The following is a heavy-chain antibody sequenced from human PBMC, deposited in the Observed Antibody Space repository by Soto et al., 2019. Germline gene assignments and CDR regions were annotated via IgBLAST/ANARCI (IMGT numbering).Heavy chain of an antibody. CDR1: GDSISRYY. V-gene: IGHV4-59*01. D-gene: IGHD3-10*01. CDR2: IYYSGET. Sequence: QVQLQESGPGLVKPSETLSLTCTVSGDSISRYYWSWIRLSPGKGLEWIGYIYYSGETNYNPSVKRRVTISVDRTKNQFSMKLSWVTAADTAVYYCEKDQGGEFLKGAGMDGWGQGTTVNVSS. J-gene: IGHJ6*02. CDR3: EKDQGGEFLKGAGMDG.